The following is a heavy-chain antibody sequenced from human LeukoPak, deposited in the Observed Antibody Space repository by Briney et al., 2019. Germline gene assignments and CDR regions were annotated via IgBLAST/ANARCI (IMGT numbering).Heavy chain of an antibody. Sequence: GGSLRLSCAASGFTFSSYTMNWVRQAPGKGLEWVSSLSSSSNYIYYADSVKGRLTISRDNAKNSLYLQMNSLSAEDTAVYYCARGTRFGEYWGQGTLVTVSS. J-gene: IGHJ4*02. V-gene: IGHV3-21*01. CDR1: GFTFSSYT. CDR3: ARGTRFGEY. CDR2: LSSSSNYI. D-gene: IGHD3-10*01.